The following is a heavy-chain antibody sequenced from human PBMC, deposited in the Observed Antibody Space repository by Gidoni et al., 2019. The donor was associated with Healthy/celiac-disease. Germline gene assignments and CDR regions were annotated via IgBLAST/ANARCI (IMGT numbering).Heavy chain of an antibody. CDR2: ISYDGSNK. V-gene: IGHV3-30*18. CDR1: GCTFRSYG. J-gene: IGHJ3*02. Sequence: QVQLLESGGGVVQPGRSLRLSCAASGCTFRSYGMHWVRQAPGKGLEWVAVISYDGSNKYYADSVKGRFTISRDNSKNTLYLQMNSLRAEDTAVYYCAKGPMIVDAFDIWGQGTMVTVSS. D-gene: IGHD2-21*01. CDR3: AKGPMIVDAFDI.